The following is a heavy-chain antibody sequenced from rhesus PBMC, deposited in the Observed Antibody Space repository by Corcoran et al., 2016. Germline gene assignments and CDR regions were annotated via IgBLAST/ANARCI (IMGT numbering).Heavy chain of an antibody. CDR2: ISGSSGST. CDR1: GGSISSSNW. V-gene: IGHV4-65*01. J-gene: IGHJ4*01. D-gene: IGHD3-16*01. Sequence: QVQLQESGPGLVKPSETLSLTCAVSGGSISSSNWWSWIRQPPGKGLEWIGYISGSSGSTYYNPSLKSRVTSSTDTTKNQFSLKLSSVTAADTAVYYCARANSGSYYWGEFDYWGQGVLVTVSS. CDR3: ARANSGSYYWGEFDY.